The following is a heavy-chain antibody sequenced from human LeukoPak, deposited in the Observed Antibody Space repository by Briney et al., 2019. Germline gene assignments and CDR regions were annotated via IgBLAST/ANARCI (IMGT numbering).Heavy chain of an antibody. CDR2: IYHSGST. D-gene: IGHD2-21*02. CDR3: AIDQAYCGGDSYVDF. J-gene: IGHJ4*02. Sequence: SETLSLTCAVSDYSIISAYHWGWIRQPPEKGLEWIGSIYHSGSTDYNPSLKSRVTISVDTSKNQFSLKLRSVTAADTAVYYCAIDQAYCGGDSYVDFWRQGTLVTVSS. V-gene: IGHV4-38-2*02. CDR1: DYSIISAYH.